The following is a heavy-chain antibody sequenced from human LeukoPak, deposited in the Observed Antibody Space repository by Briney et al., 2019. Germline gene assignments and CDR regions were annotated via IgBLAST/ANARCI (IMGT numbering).Heavy chain of an antibody. D-gene: IGHD3-22*01. V-gene: IGHV5-51*01. Sequence: GSWNNLCNGSGYNFTNHRIGWVRKMPWTGLEWKEINYPGHSDTRYSPSFQGQVNIAADKTISTAYLQWSSLEASDTAMYYCARSPQTYYYDSSGYSFVTPLAYFDYWGQGTLVTVSS. CDR2: NYPGHSDT. CDR3: ARSPQTYYYDSSGYSFVTPLAYFDY. J-gene: IGHJ4*02. CDR1: GYNFTNHR.